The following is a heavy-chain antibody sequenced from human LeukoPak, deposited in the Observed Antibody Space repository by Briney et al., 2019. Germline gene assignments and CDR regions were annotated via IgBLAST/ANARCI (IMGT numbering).Heavy chain of an antibody. CDR1: GFTFSSYV. D-gene: IGHD6-19*01. V-gene: IGHV3-30*02. Sequence: GGSLRLSCAASGFTFSSYVMHWVRQAPGKGLEWVAFIRYDGSYKYYADSVKGRFTISRDNSKNTLYLQMNSLRAEDTAVYYCASERVAGTDYWGQGTLVTVSS. CDR2: IRYDGSYK. CDR3: ASERVAGTDY. J-gene: IGHJ4*02.